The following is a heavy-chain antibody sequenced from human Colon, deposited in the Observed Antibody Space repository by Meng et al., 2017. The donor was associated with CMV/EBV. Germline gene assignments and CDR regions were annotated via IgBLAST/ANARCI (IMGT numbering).Heavy chain of an antibody. V-gene: IGHV1-2*02. J-gene: IGHJ4*02. CDR1: GYSFTGFH. D-gene: IGHD2-2*02. CDR3: ASLPFPYCTTSTCYNSGDF. CDR2: INPNSGGT. Sequence: ASVKVSCKTSGYSFTGFHMHWVRQAPGQGLEWMGWINPNSGGTMYAQKFQGRVTRTRDSSISTAYMELRRLGSDDMAVYYCASLPFPYCTTSTCYNSGDFWGQGTLVTVSS.